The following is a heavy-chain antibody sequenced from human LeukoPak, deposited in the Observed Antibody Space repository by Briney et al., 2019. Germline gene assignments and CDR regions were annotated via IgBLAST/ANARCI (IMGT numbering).Heavy chain of an antibody. CDR1: GASISSYY. D-gene: IGHD5-12*01. V-gene: IGHV4-59*08. CDR3: ARGGSGYDSFYYYGMDV. Sequence: SETLSLTCTVSGASISSYYWSWIRQPPGKGLEWIGYVYYSGSTNYNPSLKSRVSISVDTSKNQFSLNLSSVTAADTAVYYCARGGSGYDSFYYYGMDVWGQGTTVTVSS. CDR2: VYYSGST. J-gene: IGHJ6*02.